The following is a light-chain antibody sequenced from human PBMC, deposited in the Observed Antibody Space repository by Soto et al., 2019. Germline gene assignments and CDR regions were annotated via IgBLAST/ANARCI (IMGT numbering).Light chain of an antibody. CDR1: QSFSTW. J-gene: IGKJ4*01. CDR2: ETS. Sequence: DIQMTQSPSTLSASVGDRVTITCRASQSFSTWLACYQQKPGKAPNLLIYETSILESGVPSRFSGSGSGTEFTLTSSSLQPDDFATDYCQPYNSNPLTFGGGTKVEI. CDR3: QPYNSNPLT. V-gene: IGKV1-5*03.